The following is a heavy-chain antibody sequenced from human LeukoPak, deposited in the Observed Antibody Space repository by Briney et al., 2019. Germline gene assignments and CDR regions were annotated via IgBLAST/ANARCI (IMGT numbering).Heavy chain of an antibody. CDR3: AKGRGSYNALDI. CDR2: ISYHGRNI. CDR1: GFIFGNYA. D-gene: IGHD3-10*01. J-gene: IGHJ3*02. Sequence: GRSLGLSCAASGFIFGNYAMHWVRQAPGKGLEWVAAISYHGRNIYYADSVKGRFIISRDNSENTLYLQMSSLTTEDTAMYYCAKGRGSYNALDIWGQGTVVTVSS. V-gene: IGHV3-30-3*01.